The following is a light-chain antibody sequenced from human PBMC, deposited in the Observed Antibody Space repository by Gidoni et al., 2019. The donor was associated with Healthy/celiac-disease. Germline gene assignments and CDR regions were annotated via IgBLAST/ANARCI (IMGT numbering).Light chain of an antibody. Sequence: DIQMTQSPSTRSASVGDRVTITCRASQSISSWLAWYQQKPGKAPKLLIYDASSLESGVPSRFSGSGSGTDFTLTISSLQPDDFATYYCQQYNSYSSTFGQGTKLEIK. CDR3: QQYNSYSST. J-gene: IGKJ2*01. V-gene: IGKV1-5*01. CDR2: DAS. CDR1: QSISSW.